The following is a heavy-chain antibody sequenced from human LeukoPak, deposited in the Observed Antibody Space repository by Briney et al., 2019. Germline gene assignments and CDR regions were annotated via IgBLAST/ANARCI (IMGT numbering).Heavy chain of an antibody. CDR3: ATYYGSGSYYKNWFDP. Sequence: GASVKVSCKVSGYTLTELSMHWVRQAPGKGLEWMGGFDPEDGETIYAQKFQGRVTMTEDTSTGTAYMELSSLRSEDTAVYYCATYYGSGSYYKNWFDPWGQGTLVTVSS. CDR1: GYTLTELS. D-gene: IGHD3-10*01. J-gene: IGHJ5*02. V-gene: IGHV1-24*01. CDR2: FDPEDGET.